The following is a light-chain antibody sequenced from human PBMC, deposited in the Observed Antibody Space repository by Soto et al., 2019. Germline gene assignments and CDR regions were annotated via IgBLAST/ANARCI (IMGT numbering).Light chain of an antibody. CDR2: GAS. CDR1: QIVSSS. V-gene: IGKV3-15*01. Sequence: EIVMTQSPATLSVSPGERATLSCRASQIVSSSLAWYQQKPGQAPRLLIYGASTRATGIPARFSGSGSRTEFTLTISSLQYEDVAYYYCQQYNNWWTFGQGTKVEIK. J-gene: IGKJ1*01. CDR3: QQYNNWWT.